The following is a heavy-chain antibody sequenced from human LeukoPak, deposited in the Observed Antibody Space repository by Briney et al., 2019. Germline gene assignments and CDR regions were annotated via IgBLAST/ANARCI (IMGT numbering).Heavy chain of an antibody. V-gene: IGHV3-33*06. D-gene: IGHD1-26*01. J-gene: IGHJ4*02. CDR2: IWNDGSDK. CDR1: GFTFSSYG. CDR3: AKPTRGSGSFLIDF. Sequence: PGGSLRLSCAASGFTFSSYGMHWARQAPGKGLEWVAVIWNDGSDKYYADSVKGRFTISRDNSKNTLYLQMNSLRAEDTAVYYSAKPTRGSGSFLIDFWGQGTLVTVSS.